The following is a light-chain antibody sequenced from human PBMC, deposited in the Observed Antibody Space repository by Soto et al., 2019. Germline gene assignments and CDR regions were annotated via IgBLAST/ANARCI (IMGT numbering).Light chain of an antibody. CDR1: QGLSST. J-gene: IGKJ1*01. V-gene: IGKV3-15*01. Sequence: EIVMTQSPATLSVSLGERATLSCRASQGLSSTVAWYQQRFGQAPRLLIYSASTRATGVPVRFSGSGSGTDFTLTITSLQSEDFGVYYCQQYKGWPTTFGQGTKVDIK. CDR3: QQYKGWPTT. CDR2: SAS.